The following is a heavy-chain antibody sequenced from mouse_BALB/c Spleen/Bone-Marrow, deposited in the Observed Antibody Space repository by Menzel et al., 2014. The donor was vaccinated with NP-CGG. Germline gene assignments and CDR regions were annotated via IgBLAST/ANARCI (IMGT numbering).Heavy chain of an antibody. Sequence: VQLQESGAELVKPGASVKLSWTASGYNIKDPYMYWVKQRPERGLEWIGRIEPANGTTKYDPKFQGKGTITTDTSANTTYLQLSILKSEDTAVYYCAAYYYGSSYGFAYWCQGTLVTISA. D-gene: IGHD1-1*01. V-gene: IGHV14-3*02. J-gene: IGHJ3*01. CDR2: IEPANGTT. CDR1: GYNIKDPY. CDR3: AAYYYGSSYGFAY.